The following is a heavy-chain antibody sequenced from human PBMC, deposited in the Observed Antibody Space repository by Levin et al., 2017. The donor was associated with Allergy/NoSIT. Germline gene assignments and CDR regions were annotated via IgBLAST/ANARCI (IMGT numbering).Heavy chain of an antibody. CDR1: GGTFSSYA. CDR3: ARVVPAATYFDY. J-gene: IGHJ4*02. CDR2: IIPIFGTA. Sequence: KISCKASGGTFSSYAISWVRQAPGQGLEWMGGIIPIFGTANYAQKFQGRVTITADESTSTAYMELSSLRSEDTAVYYCARVVPAATYFDYWGQGTLVTVSS. V-gene: IGHV1-69*01. D-gene: IGHD2-2*01.